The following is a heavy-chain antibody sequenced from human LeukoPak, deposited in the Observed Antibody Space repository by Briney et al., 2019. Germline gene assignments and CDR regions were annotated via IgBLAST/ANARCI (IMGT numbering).Heavy chain of an antibody. J-gene: IGHJ4*02. Sequence: GASLTLSRPPSGFTFSNYDTHSVRQAPSKWMEWVVLISYDGSNKFYVGSVKSRFTISRDNSKNMLSLQMNSLRAEDTAVYYCAKPTGSYDHFDYWGQGTLVTVSS. CDR3: AKPTGSYDHFDY. V-gene: IGHV3-30*18. CDR1: GFTFSNYD. CDR2: ISYDGSNK. D-gene: IGHD1-26*01.